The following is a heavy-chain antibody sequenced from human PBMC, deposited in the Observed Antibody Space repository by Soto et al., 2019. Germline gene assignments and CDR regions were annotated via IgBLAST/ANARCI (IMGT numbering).Heavy chain of an antibody. CDR1: GDSIRNYY. Sequence: TLSLTCTVSGDSIRNYYWSWIRQPPGKGLEWIGYILDSGGTNYNPSLKSRVTISVDTSKNHLSLRLSSVTAADTAVYYCAREGKAGIDYWGQGTPVTVSS. V-gene: IGHV4-59*01. CDR3: AREGKAGIDY. D-gene: IGHD6-25*01. J-gene: IGHJ4*02. CDR2: ILDSGGT.